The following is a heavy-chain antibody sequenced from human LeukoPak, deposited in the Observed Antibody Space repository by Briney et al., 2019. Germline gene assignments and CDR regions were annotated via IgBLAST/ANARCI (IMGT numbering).Heavy chain of an antibody. Sequence: PSETLSLTCTVSGGSISSYYWSWIRQPPGKGLEWIGYIYYSGSTNYNPSLKSRVTIPVDTSKNQFSLKLSSVTAADTAVYYCARLEDRYYYYGMDVWGQGTTVTVSS. V-gene: IGHV4-59*08. J-gene: IGHJ6*02. CDR1: GGSISSYY. CDR3: ARLEDRYYYYGMDV. D-gene: IGHD2-15*01. CDR2: IYYSGST.